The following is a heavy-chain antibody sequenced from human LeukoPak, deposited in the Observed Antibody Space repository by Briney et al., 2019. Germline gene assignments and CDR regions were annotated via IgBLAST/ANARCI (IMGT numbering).Heavy chain of an antibody. CDR1: GFAFSGTW. D-gene: IGHD3-3*01. Sequence: GGSLRLSWAGSGFAFSGTWLNWVRQAPGQGLEWVGRINTRTDGATTTYAAPVKGRFTISRDDSKSTLYLEMNSLKTEDTAVYYCTTEFWYYFNNWGQGTLVTVSS. CDR2: INTRTDGATT. J-gene: IGHJ4*02. CDR3: TTEFWYYFNN. V-gene: IGHV3-15*01.